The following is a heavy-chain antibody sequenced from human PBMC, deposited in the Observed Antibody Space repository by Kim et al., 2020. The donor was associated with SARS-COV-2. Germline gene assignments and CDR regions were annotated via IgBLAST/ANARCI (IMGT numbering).Heavy chain of an antibody. CDR2: IKRKANSYET. D-gene: IGHD1-1*01. V-gene: IGHV3-73*01. Sequence: GGSLRLSCAASGFSFSDSAMHWVRQASGKGLEWVGRIKRKANSYETTYAVSVQGRFTSSKDNSKLEAYLQMNSLKNEDTSVYYSTGVPGTTLAFWG. CDR1: GFSFSDSA. J-gene: IGHJ2*01. CDR3: TGVPGTTLAF.